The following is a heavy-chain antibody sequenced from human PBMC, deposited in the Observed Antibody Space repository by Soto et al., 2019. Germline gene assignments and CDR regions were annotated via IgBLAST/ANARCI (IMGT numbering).Heavy chain of an antibody. J-gene: IGHJ6*02. D-gene: IGHD3-10*01. CDR2: IKSKTDGGTT. CDR1: GFTFSNAW. CDR3: TTDGAITMVRGVTYGMDV. Sequence: GGSLRLSCAASGFTFSNAWMNWVRQAPGKGLEWVGRIKSKTDGGTTDYAAPVKGRFTISRDDSKNTLYLQMNSLKTEDTAVYYCTTDGAITMVRGVTYGMDVWGQGTTVTVSS. V-gene: IGHV3-15*07.